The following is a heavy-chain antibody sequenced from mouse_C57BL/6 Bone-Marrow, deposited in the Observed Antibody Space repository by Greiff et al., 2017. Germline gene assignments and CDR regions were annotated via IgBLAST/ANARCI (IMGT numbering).Heavy chain of an antibody. CDR1: GYTFTSYW. CDR2: IHPNSGST. D-gene: IGHD1-1*01. J-gene: IGHJ1*03. V-gene: IGHV1-64*01. Sequence: VQLQQPGAELVKPGASVKLSCKASGYTFTSYWMHWVKQRPGQGLEWLGMIHPNSGSTNYNEKFKSKATLTVDKSSSTAYMQLSSLTSEDSAVYYCARPLRWYFDVWGTGTTVTVSS. CDR3: ARPLRWYFDV.